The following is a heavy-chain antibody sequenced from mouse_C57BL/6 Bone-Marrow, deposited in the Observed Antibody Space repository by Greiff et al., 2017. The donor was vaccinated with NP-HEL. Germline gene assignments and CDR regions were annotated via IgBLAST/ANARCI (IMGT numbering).Heavy chain of an antibody. CDR2: IWRGGST. V-gene: IGHV2-5*01. J-gene: IGHJ4*01. CDR3: AKRYYSNSYYYAMDY. D-gene: IGHD2-5*01. Sequence: QVQLQQSGPGLVQPSQSLSITCTVSGFSLTSYGVHWVRQSPGKGLEWLGVIWRGGSTDYNAAFMSRLSITKDNSKSQVFFKMNSLQADDTAIYYCAKRYYSNSYYYAMDYWGQGTSVTVSS. CDR1: GFSLTSYG.